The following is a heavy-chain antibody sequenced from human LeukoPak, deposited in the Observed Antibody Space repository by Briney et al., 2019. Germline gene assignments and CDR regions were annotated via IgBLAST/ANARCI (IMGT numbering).Heavy chain of an antibody. V-gene: IGHV4-34*01. CDR1: GGSFSGYY. CDR2: INHSGST. CDR3: ARETAARGVDY. J-gene: IGHJ4*02. Sequence: SETLSLICALYGGSFSGYYWSWIREPPGKGLEWIGEINHSGSTNYNPSLKSRVTISVDTSKNQFSLKLSSVTAADTAVYYCARETAARGVDYWGQGTLVTVSS. D-gene: IGHD6-6*01.